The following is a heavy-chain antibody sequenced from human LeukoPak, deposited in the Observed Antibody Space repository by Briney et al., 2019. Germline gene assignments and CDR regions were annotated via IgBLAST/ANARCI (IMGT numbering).Heavy chain of an antibody. CDR2: IYTSGST. CDR1: GGSISSGSYY. Sequence: PSETLSLTCTVSGGSISSGSYYWSWIRQPAGKGLEWIGRIYTSGSTNYNPSLKSRVTMSVDRSKNQISLMLYSVTAADTAVYFCTRDSSGYDWFYDYWGQGTLVTVSS. CDR3: TRDSSGYDWFYDY. V-gene: IGHV4-61*02. D-gene: IGHD5-12*01. J-gene: IGHJ4*02.